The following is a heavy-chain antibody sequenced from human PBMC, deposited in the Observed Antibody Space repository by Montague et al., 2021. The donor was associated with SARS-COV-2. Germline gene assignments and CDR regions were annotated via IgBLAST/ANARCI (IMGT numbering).Heavy chain of an antibody. V-gene: IGHV4-4*07. D-gene: IGHD3-22*01. CDR2: IYTSGST. CDR1: GGSISSYY. Sequence: SETLSLTCTVSGGSISSYYWKWILQPAGKGLEWIGRIYTSGSTNYDPPLKSRVTTSVDTSKNHFFLKVSSVTAADTAVYYCAGRALFYDSSGYYSDAFDIWGQGTMVTVSS. CDR3: AGRALFYDSSGYYSDAFDI. J-gene: IGHJ3*02.